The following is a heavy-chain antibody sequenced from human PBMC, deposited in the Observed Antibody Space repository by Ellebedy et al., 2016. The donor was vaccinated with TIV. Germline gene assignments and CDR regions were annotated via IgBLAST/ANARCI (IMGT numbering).Heavy chain of an antibody. CDR2: IWYDGSNK. CDR1: GFIFNNYG. D-gene: IGHD6-19*01. CDR3: ARARDSSGWYYEF. J-gene: IGHJ4*02. Sequence: GESLKISCAASGFIFNNYGMHWVRQAPGKGLEWVAGIWYDGSNKFYVDSVKGRFTISRDNSKNMVYLQMNSLRGEDTAVYYCARARDSSGWYYEFWGQGNMVTVSS. V-gene: IGHV3-33*01.